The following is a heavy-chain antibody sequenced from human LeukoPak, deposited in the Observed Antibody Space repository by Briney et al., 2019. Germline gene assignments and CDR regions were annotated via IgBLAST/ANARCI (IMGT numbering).Heavy chain of an antibody. Sequence: SDALSVTYAVYVGSFSGYYWFWIGQAPPNGLEWIGEIYHSGSTKYHPPLPSRVTISVDTCKNQFSLKLSSVTVADRAVYYCARAPIGDDAFDIWGQGTMVTVSS. J-gene: IGHJ3*02. V-gene: IGHV4-34*01. CDR1: VGSFSGYY. D-gene: IGHD2-21*01. CDR3: ARAPIGDDAFDI. CDR2: IYHSGST.